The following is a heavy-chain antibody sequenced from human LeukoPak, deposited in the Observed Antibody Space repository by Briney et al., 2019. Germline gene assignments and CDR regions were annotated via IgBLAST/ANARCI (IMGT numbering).Heavy chain of an antibody. CDR1: GGSVSSYY. J-gene: IGHJ6*02. V-gene: IGHV4-59*02. CDR3: ARDLQVVTHYYYYYGMDV. Sequence: SETLSLTCTVSGGSVSSYYWSWIRQPPGKGLEWIGYIYYSGSTNYNPSLKSRVTISVDTSKNQFSLKLSSVTAADTAVYYCARDLQVVTHYYYYYGMDVWGQGTTVTVSS. D-gene: IGHD4-23*01. CDR2: IYYSGST.